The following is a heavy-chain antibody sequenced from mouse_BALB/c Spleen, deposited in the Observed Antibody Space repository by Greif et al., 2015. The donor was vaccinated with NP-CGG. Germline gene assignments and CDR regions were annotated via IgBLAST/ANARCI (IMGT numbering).Heavy chain of an antibody. V-gene: IGHV1-69*01. CDR2: IDTSDSYT. CDR3: ARGATVYYFDY. Sequence: QVQLQQSGAELVMPGASVKMSCKASGYTFTDYWMHWVKQRPGQGLEWIGAIDTSDSYTSYNQKFKGKATLTVDESPSTAYMQLSSLTSEDSAVYYCARGATVYYFDYWGQGTTLTVSS. D-gene: IGHD1-1*01. CDR1: GYTFTDYW. J-gene: IGHJ2*01.